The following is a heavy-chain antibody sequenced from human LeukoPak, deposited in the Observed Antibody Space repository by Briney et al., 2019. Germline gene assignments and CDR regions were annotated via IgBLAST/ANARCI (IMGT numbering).Heavy chain of an antibody. Sequence: SLRLSCAASGFTFDDDAMHWVRQAPGKSLERVSGLSWNSGSIGYADSVKGRFTISRYNAKISLYLQMNSLRAEDTALYYCAKDSAPRFDRDGCLYYFDYWGQGTLVTVSS. CDR3: AKDSAPRFDRDGCLYYFDY. CDR1: GFTFDDDA. V-gene: IGHV3-9*01. CDR2: LSWNSGSI. D-gene: IGHD5-24*01. J-gene: IGHJ4*02.